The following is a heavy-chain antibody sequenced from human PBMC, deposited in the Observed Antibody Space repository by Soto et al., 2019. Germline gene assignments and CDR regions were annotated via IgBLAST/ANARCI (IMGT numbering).Heavy chain of an antibody. V-gene: IGHV4-30-2*05. J-gene: IGHJ4*02. CDR2: IYHSGST. Sequence: QLQLQESGSGLVKPSQTLSLTCAVSGGSISSGGYSWSWIRQPPGKGLEWIGYIYHSGSTYYNPSLKSRVSISADTSKNQFSLKLSSVTAADTAVYYCARTNYDYVWGSYRFDYWGQGTLVTVSS. CDR3: ARTNYDYVWGSYRFDY. D-gene: IGHD3-16*02. CDR1: GGSISSGGYS.